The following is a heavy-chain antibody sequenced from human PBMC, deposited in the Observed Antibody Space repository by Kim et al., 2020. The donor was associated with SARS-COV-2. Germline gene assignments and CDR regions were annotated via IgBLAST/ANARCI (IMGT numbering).Heavy chain of an antibody. CDR1: GDSVSSNSAS. CDR2: TYYRSKWSY. CDR3: VRVSRGSYDFNY. Sequence: SQTLSLTCAISGDSVSSNSASWTWIRQSPSRGLEWLGRTYYRSKWSYAYAVSVKGRITINPDTSKNQFSLQLNSVTPEDTAVYYCVRVSRGSYDFNYWGQGTLVTVSS. J-gene: IGHJ4*02. V-gene: IGHV6-1*01. D-gene: IGHD1-26*01.